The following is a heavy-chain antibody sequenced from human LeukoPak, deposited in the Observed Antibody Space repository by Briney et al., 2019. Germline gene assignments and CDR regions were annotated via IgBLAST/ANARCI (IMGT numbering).Heavy chain of an antibody. CDR2: INNDGSDI. D-gene: IGHD2-15*01. Sequence: GGSLRLSCAASGFTFSDFWMHWVRQAPGKGLVWVSRINNDGSDIIYTDSVKGRFTISRDNAKNTLYLQMNSLRPEDTAVYYCVRGTPHRRLDPWGQGTLVTVSS. V-gene: IGHV3-74*01. J-gene: IGHJ5*02. CDR1: GFTFSDFW. CDR3: VRGTPHRRLDP.